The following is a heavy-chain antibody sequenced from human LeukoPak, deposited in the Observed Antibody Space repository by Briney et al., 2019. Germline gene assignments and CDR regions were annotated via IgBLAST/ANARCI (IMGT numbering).Heavy chain of an antibody. D-gene: IGHD5-18*01. CDR1: GFTFDDYA. J-gene: IGHJ4*02. V-gene: IGHV3-9*03. Sequence: PGRSLRLSCAASGFTFDDYAMHWVRQAPGKGLEWVSGVSWNSGNIGYADSVKGRLAISRDSAKNSLYLQMNSLRAEDMALYYCAKGYSYDMTYYFDYWGQGTLVTVSS. CDR3: AKGYSYDMTYYFDY. CDR2: VSWNSGNI.